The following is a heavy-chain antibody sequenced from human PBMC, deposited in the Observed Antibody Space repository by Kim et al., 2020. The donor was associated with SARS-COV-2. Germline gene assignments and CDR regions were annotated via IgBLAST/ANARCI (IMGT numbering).Heavy chain of an antibody. CDR3: ARLSENHSIIQEAATRGFFEH. J-gene: IGHJ1*01. V-gene: IGHV3-23*01. Sequence: GGSLRLSCAASGFTFSDVSMAWVRQAPGKGLEWVASISGDSHYTFYAESVRGRFTISRENFKNTLYLQMNSLRAEDTAVYYCARLSENHSIIQEAATRGFFEHGDKGTLLTVST. CDR1: GFTFSDVS. D-gene: IGHD2-15*01. CDR2: ISGDSHYT.